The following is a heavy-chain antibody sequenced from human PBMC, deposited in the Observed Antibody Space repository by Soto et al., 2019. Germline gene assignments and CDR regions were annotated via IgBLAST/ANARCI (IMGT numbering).Heavy chain of an antibody. V-gene: IGHV3-21*01. D-gene: IGHD3-10*01. Sequence: GGSLRLSCAASGFILSYYTMNCFRQAPGKGLEWVSSITGSSDYTYYSGSVTGRFTISRDNANNSLYLQMNSLRAEDTAVYYCARLYGSGNHWGQGTMVTVSS. CDR2: ITGSSDYT. CDR1: GFILSYYT. CDR3: ARLYGSGNH. J-gene: IGHJ5*02.